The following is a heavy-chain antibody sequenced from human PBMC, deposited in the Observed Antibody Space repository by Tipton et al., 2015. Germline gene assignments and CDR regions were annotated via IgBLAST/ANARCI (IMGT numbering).Heavy chain of an antibody. CDR1: GFTLSTFD. D-gene: IGHD1-14*01. Sequence: SLRLSCAASGFTLSTFDMHWVRQAPGKGLEWLSHIDPGDRGIFYADSVKGRFTISRDNTKNSVYLQMDSLRDDDTALYYCAKGTGRDYYGMDVWGQGTTVIV. V-gene: IGHV3-48*02. J-gene: IGHJ6*02. CDR3: AKGTGRDYYGMDV. CDR2: IDPGDRGI.